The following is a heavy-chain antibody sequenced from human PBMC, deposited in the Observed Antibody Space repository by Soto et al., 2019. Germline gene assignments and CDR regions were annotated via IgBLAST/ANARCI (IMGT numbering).Heavy chain of an antibody. Sequence: GSLRLSCAASGFTVSSNYMSWVRQAPGKGLEWVSVIYSGGSTYYADSVKGRFTISRDNSKNTLYLQMNSLRAEDTAVYYCARGGRTIFGVVTYYFDYWGQGTLVTVSS. D-gene: IGHD3-3*01. J-gene: IGHJ4*02. CDR2: IYSGGST. V-gene: IGHV3-53*01. CDR1: GFTVSSNY. CDR3: ARGGRTIFGVVTYYFDY.